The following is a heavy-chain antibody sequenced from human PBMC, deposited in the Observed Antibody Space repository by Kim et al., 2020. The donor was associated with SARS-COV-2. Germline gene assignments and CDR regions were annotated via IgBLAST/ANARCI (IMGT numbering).Heavy chain of an antibody. Sequence: SETLSLTCAVYGGSFSGYYWSWIRQPPGKGLEWIGEINHSGSTNYNPSLKSRVTISVDTSKNQFSLKLSSVTAADTAVYYCAKYVKGGGSSWSPRGHWFDPWGQGTLVTVSS. CDR1: GGSFSGYY. CDR2: INHSGST. D-gene: IGHD6-13*01. J-gene: IGHJ5*02. CDR3: AKYVKGGGSSWSPRGHWFDP. V-gene: IGHV4-34*01.